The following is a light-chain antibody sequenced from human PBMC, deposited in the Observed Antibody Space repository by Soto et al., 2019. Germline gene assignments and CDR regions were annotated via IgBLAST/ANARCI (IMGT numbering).Light chain of an antibody. CDR3: QQYSSSPPEFT. V-gene: IGKV3-20*01. J-gene: IGKJ3*01. CDR2: GAS. CDR1: QSISSSY. Sequence: EIVLTQSPGTLSLSPGERATLSCRASQSISSSYLAWYQQRPGQAPRLLIFGASYRATGIPDRFSGSGSLTDFTLTISRLEPEDFAVDYCQQYSSSPPEFTFGPGTKVDSK.